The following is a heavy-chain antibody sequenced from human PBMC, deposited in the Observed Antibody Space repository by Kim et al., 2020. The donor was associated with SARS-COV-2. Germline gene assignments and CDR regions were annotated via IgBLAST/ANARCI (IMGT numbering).Heavy chain of an antibody. D-gene: IGHD2-15*01. CDR1: GYTLTELS. CDR2: FDPEDGET. CDR3: ANGVGYYYGMDV. V-gene: IGHV1-24*01. Sequence: ASVKVSCKVSGYTLTELSMHWVRQAPGKGLEWMGGFDPEDGETIYAQKFQGRVTMTEDTSPDTAYMELSSLRSEDTAVYYCANGVGYYYGMDVWGQGTTVTVSS. J-gene: IGHJ6*02.